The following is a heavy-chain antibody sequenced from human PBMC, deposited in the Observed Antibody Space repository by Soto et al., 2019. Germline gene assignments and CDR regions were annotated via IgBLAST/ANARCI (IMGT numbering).Heavy chain of an antibody. CDR3: ARGGGSRPDY. CDR2: ISSTATTV. J-gene: IGHJ4*02. D-gene: IGHD3-10*01. Sequence: GGSLRLSCAASGFNFRNYGINWVRQAPGKGLEWVSYISSTATTVSYADSVKGRFTISRDNANSLLYLQMNRLRDDDTAVYYCARGGGSRPDYWGQGILVTVSS. V-gene: IGHV3-48*02. CDR1: GFNFRNYG.